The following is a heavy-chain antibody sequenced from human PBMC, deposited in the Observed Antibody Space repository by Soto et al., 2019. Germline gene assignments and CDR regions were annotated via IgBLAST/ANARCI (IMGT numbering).Heavy chain of an antibody. D-gene: IGHD2-15*01. J-gene: IGHJ4*02. CDR1: GFTFSSYG. CDR3: AKEGWVGDGCGGSCRGYFDY. V-gene: IGHV3-30*18. CDR2: ISCDGSNK. Sequence: EGSLRLSCAAAGFTFSSYGMHWVRQAPGKGLEWGAVISCDGSNKYYEDYVNGRFSNFTDNSKNTLYLLMNSLRAEDTAVYYCAKEGWVGDGCGGSCRGYFDYWGQGTLVTVSS.